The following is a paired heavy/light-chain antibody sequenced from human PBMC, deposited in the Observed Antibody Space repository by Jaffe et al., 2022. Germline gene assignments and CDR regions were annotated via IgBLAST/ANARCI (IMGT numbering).Heavy chain of an antibody. V-gene: IGHV3-23*01. J-gene: IGHJ4*02. Sequence: EVQLLESGGGLVQPGGSLRLSCAGSGFSFRNHAMTWVRQAPGKGLDWVSGITDSGGSTYYADSVKDRFTISRDNSRSTLYLQMNSLGAEDTAFYYCAFSSAVSSRLYWGQGTLVTVSS. CDR1: GFSFRNHA. D-gene: IGHD4-4*01. CDR3: AFSSAVSSRLY. CDR2: ITDSGGST.
Light chain of an antibody. J-gene: IGKJ1*01. V-gene: IGKV3-20*01. CDR1: QSVSNNY. Sequence: ENVLTQSPGTLSLSPGEGATLSCRASQSVSNNYLAWYQQKPGQAPRLLMYGASTRATGIPDRFSGSGSGTDFTLTISRLEPEDFAVYYCQHYGSSLWTFGQGTKVEIK. CDR2: GAS. CDR3: QHYGSSLWT.